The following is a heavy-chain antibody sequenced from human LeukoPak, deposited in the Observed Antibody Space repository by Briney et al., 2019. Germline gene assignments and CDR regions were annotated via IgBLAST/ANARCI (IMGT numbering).Heavy chain of an antibody. Sequence: GGSLRLSCAASGFTFNNHAMTWVRQAPGKGLEWVSVITGSGDGRYYADSVKGRFTISRDNSKNTLHLQMNSLRAEDTALYYCAKDILPYYYGSSGYYFDSWGQGTLVAV. CDR2: ITGSGDGR. V-gene: IGHV3-23*01. J-gene: IGHJ4*02. CDR3: AKDILPYYYGSSGYYFDS. CDR1: GFTFNNHA. D-gene: IGHD3-3*01.